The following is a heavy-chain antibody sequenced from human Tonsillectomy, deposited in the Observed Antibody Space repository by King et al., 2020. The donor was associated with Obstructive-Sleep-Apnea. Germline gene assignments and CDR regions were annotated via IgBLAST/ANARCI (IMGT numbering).Heavy chain of an antibody. CDR2: ISGSGGSP. V-gene: IGHV3-23*04. CDR1: GFTFSSYA. D-gene: IGHD3-10*01. Sequence: VQLVESGGGLVQPGGSLRLSCAASGFTFSSYAMSWVRQAPGKGLEWVSAISGSGGSPYYADSVKGRFTISRDNSKNTLYLQMNSLRAEDTAVYYCAKDPHHGYGSGSYYVPNWFDPWGQGTLVTVSS. CDR3: AKDPHHGYGSGSYYVPNWFDP. J-gene: IGHJ5*02.